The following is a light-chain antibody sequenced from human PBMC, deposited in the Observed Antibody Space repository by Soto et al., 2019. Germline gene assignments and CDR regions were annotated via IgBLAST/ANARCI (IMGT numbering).Light chain of an antibody. CDR1: QSVSSSY. CDR2: VAS. V-gene: IGKV3-20*01. Sequence: EIVLTPSPGTLSLSPGEIATLSCRASQSVSSSYLAWYQQKPGQAPRLLIYVASSSATGIPDRFSGSGSGTDFTLTISRLEPEDLAVYYCQQDGGSWTFGQGNKVEIK. J-gene: IGKJ1*01. CDR3: QQDGGSWT.